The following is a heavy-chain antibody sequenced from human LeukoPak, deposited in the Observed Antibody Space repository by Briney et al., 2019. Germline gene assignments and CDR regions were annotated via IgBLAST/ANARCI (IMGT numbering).Heavy chain of an antibody. CDR2: IIPIFGTA. V-gene: IGHV1-69*05. CDR1: VGTLSSYA. CDR3: ARDKVRGSWFDP. D-gene: IGHD3-10*01. J-gene: IGHJ5*02. Sequence: TVKVSCKASVGTLSSYAISWVRHAPGQGLEWMGRIIPIFGTAHYAQKFQGRVTITTDESTSTAYMERSSLRSEDTAVYYCARDKVRGSWFDPWGQGTLVTVSS.